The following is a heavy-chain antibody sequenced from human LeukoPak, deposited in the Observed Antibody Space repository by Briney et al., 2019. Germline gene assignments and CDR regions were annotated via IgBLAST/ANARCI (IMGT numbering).Heavy chain of an antibody. D-gene: IGHD3-9*01. V-gene: IGHV3-74*01. CDR1: RFTFSTYW. Sequence: GGSLRLSCAASRFTFSTYWMHWVRQAPGKGLVWVSRINRDGSSTSYADSVKGRFTISRDNAKNTLYLQMNSLRAEDTAVYYCARDRETYYDILTGYYTLGDAFDIWGQGTMVTVSS. CDR3: ARDRETYYDILTGYYTLGDAFDI. J-gene: IGHJ3*02. CDR2: INRDGSST.